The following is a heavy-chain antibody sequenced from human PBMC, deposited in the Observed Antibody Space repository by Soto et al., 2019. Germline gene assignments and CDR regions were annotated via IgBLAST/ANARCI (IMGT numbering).Heavy chain of an antibody. CDR2: INSDGSST. D-gene: IGHD6-6*01. J-gene: IGHJ4*02. CDR3: EREYSRSRCFDS. V-gene: IGHV3-74*01. Sequence: EVQLVESGGGLVQPGGSLRLSCAASGFTFSSYWMHWVRQAPGKGLVWVSRINSDGSSTNYADSVKGRFTISRDNAKNTLYMQMNSLSAEDTAVYYCEREYSRSRCFDSWGQGTLVTVSS. CDR1: GFTFSSYW.